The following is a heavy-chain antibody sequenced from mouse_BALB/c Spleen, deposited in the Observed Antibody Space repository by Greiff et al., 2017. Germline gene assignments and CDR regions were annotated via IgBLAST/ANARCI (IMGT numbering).Heavy chain of an antibody. J-gene: IGHJ2*01. CDR1: GFTFSSYG. CDR2: INSNGGST. D-gene: IGHD1-1*02. Sequence: EVQVVESGGGLVQPGGSLKLSCAASGFTFSSYGMSWVRQTPDKRLELVATINSNGGSTYYPDSVKGRFTISRDNAKNTLYLQMSSLKSEDTAMYYCARDGNYFDCWGQGTTLTVSS. V-gene: IGHV5-6-3*01. CDR3: ARDGNYFDC.